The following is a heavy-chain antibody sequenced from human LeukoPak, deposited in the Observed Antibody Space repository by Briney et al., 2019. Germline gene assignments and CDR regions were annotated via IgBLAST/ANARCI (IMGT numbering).Heavy chain of an antibody. Sequence: GASVKVSCKASGYTFTSYYMHWVRQAPGQGLEWMGWMNPNSGNTGYAQKFQGRVTMTRNTSISTAYMELSSLRSEDTAVYYCARVAAMVNDWGQGTLVTVSS. CDR2: MNPNSGNT. J-gene: IGHJ4*02. D-gene: IGHD5-18*01. CDR3: ARVAAMVND. CDR1: GYTFTSYY. V-gene: IGHV1-8*02.